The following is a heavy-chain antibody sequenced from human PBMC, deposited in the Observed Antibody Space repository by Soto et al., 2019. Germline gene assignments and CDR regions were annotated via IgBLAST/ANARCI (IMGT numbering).Heavy chain of an antibody. D-gene: IGHD1-1*01. Sequence: ASVKVSCKASGYSFSTYAMHWVRQAPGQSLEWMGWINGGTGQTKFSQRFQDRITITRDTSASTAYMELSSLRSEDTAVYYCARGKGMEENYYYYGLDIWGQGTTVTVSS. J-gene: IGHJ6*02. CDR1: GYSFSTYA. V-gene: IGHV1-3*01. CDR3: ARGKGMEENYYYYGLDI. CDR2: INGGTGQT.